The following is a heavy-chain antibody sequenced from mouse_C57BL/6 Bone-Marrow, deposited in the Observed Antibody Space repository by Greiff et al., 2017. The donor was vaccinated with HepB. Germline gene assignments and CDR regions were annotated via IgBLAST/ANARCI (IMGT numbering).Heavy chain of an antibody. D-gene: IGHD1-1*01. CDR3: ASPYYGKALFAY. V-gene: IGHV5-9*01. CDR2: ISGGGGNT. CDR1: GFTFSSYT. Sequence: EVHLVESGGGLVKPGGSLKLSCAASGFTFSSYTMSWVRQTPEKRLEWVATISGGGGNTYYPDSVKGRFTISRDNAKNTLYLQMSSLRSEDTALYYCASPYYGKALFAYWGQGTLVTVSA. J-gene: IGHJ3*01.